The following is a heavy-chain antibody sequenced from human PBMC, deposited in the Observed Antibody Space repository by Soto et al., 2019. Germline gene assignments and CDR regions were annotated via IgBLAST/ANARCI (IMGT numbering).Heavy chain of an antibody. CDR1: GGSFTSNNW. CDR2: IYRTGST. V-gene: IGHV4-4*02. D-gene: IGHD1-7*01. CDR3: ASRDPGTSVDY. Sequence: SETLSLTCAVSGGSFTSNNWWTWVRQPPGQGLEWIGEIYRTGSTYYNPSLKSRVTISLDKSENQFSLKVTSLTAADTAVYYCASRDPGTSVDYWGQGTLVTVSS. J-gene: IGHJ4*02.